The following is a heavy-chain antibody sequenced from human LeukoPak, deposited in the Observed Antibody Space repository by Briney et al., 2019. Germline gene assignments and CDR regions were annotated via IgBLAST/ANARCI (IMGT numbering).Heavy chain of an antibody. J-gene: IGHJ4*02. CDR1: GFNFQHNA. CDR2: ISGFGGST. CDR3: ARRGGSSWSSFDF. D-gene: IGHD6-13*01. Sequence: GGSLRLSCAASGFNFQHNAMNWVRQAPGKGPEWVSGISGFGGSTYYAPSVKDRFAISRDNSGNALFLRLTNLRVEDSALYYCARRGGSSWSSFDFWGQGTWVGVSS. V-gene: IGHV3-23*01.